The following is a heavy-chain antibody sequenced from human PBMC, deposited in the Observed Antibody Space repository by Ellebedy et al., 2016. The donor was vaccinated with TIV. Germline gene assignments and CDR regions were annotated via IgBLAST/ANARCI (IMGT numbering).Heavy chain of an antibody. J-gene: IGHJ2*01. CDR2: IAVYNGHT. CDR1: GYTFTRYG. CDR3: ARSRLGGGHWYFDF. V-gene: IGHV1-18*01. D-gene: IGHD3-10*01. Sequence: ASVKVSXXASGYTFTRYGMSWVRQAPGQGLDWMGWIAVYNGHTKYAQKFQDRVVMTTETATSTVYMELRSLRSDDTAVYYCARSRLGGGHWYFDFWGRGTLVTVSS.